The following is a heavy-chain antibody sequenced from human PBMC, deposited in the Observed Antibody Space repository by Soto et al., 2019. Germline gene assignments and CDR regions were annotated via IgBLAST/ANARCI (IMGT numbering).Heavy chain of an antibody. V-gene: IGHV4-34*01. CDR3: TRGTLGYYYYGMGV. J-gene: IGHJ6*02. D-gene: IGHD3-3*02. CDR1: GGSFSGYS. Sequence: PSDALSPTCAVYGGSFSGYSWSWIRQPPGKGLEWIGGINHSVSTNYNPCLNSRLPISVNTYKNQFSLRLRSVTAAETIATYFTRGTLGYYYYGMGVWGQGTTATVSS. CDR2: INHSVST.